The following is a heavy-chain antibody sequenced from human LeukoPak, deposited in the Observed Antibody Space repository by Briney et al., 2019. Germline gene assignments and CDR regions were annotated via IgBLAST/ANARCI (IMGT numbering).Heavy chain of an antibody. CDR1: GYTFTSYG. J-gene: IGHJ3*02. CDR2: ISAYNGNT. V-gene: IGHV1-18*01. CDR3: ARDGVTFYGDYPDHGAFDI. D-gene: IGHD4-17*01. Sequence: ASVKDSCKASGYTFTSYGISWVRQAPGQGLEWMGWISAYNGNTNYAQKLQGRVTMTTDTSTSTAYMELRSLRFDDTAVYYCARDGVTFYGDYPDHGAFDIWGQGTMVTVSS.